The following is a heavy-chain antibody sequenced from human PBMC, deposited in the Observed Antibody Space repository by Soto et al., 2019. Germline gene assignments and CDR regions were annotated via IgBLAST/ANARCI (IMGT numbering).Heavy chain of an antibody. CDR1: GDRVSSNSAA. CDR3: ARDFGIYYGSGRHYYYYGMDV. D-gene: IGHD3-10*01. CDR2: TYYRSKWYN. Sequence: SQTLSLTCAISGDRVSSNSAAWHWIRQSPSRGLEWLGRTYYRSKWYNDYAVSVKSRITINPDTSKNQFSLQLNSVTPEDTAVYYCARDFGIYYGSGRHYYYYGMDVWGQGTTVTVSS. V-gene: IGHV6-1*01. J-gene: IGHJ6*02.